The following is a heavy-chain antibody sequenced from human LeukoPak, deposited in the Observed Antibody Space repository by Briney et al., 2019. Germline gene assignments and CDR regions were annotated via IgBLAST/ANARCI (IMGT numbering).Heavy chain of an antibody. CDR3: ARDLDDSGSYHDY. Sequence: GGSLRLSCAASGFIFYNYNMNWVRQAPGRGLEWVSYISSSSSTIYYADSVRGRFTISRDNAKNSLYLQMNSLRAGDTAVYFCARDLDDSGSYHDYWGQGTLVTVSS. D-gene: IGHD3-10*01. CDR2: ISSSSSTI. V-gene: IGHV3-48*01. CDR1: GFIFYNYN. J-gene: IGHJ4*02.